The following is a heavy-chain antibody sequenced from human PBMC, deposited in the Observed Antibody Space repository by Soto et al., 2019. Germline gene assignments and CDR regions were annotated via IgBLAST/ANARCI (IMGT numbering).Heavy chain of an antibody. CDR1: GGSFSGYY. CDR2: INHSGST. V-gene: IGHV4-34*01. J-gene: IGHJ4*02. CDR3: ARGWSLRWLHRYFDY. D-gene: IGHD5-12*01. Sequence: QVQLQQWGAGLLKPSETLSLTCAVYGGSFSGYYWSWIRQPPGKGLEWIGEINHSGSTNYNPSLKSRVTISVDTSKNRFSLKLSFVTAADTAVYYCARGWSLRWLHRYFDYWGQGTLVTVCS.